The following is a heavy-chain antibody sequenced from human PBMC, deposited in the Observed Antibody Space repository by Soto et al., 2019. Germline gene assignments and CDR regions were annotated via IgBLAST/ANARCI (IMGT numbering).Heavy chain of an antibody. CDR2: MNPNSGNT. D-gene: IGHD6-13*01. CDR3: ARKEGSSWYYYYGMDV. V-gene: IGHV1-8*01. J-gene: IGHJ6*02. Sequence: ASVKVSCKASGYTFTSYDINWVRQATGQGLEWMGWMNPNSGNTGYAQKFQGRVTMTRNTSISTAYMELSSLRSEDTAVYYCARKEGSSWYYYYGMDVWGQGTTVTVS. CDR1: GYTFTSYD.